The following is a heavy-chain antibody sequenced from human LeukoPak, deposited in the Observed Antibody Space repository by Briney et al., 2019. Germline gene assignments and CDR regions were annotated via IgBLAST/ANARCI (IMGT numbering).Heavy chain of an antibody. D-gene: IGHD3-10*01. Sequence: SETLSLTCAVSGYSISNGYYWGWIRPPPGKGLEWIGSIYHSGSTYYNPSLKSRVTIPVDTAKNQFSLKLSSETAADTAVYYCATPSARVPPPGPWGQGTLVTVSS. CDR2: IYHSGST. V-gene: IGHV4-38-2*01. J-gene: IGHJ5*02. CDR1: GYSISNGYY. CDR3: ATPSARVPPPGP.